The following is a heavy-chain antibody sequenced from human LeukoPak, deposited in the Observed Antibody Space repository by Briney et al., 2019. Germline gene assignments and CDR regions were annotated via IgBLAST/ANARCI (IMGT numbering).Heavy chain of an antibody. V-gene: IGHV4-59*11. D-gene: IGHD3-10*01. CDR2: IYYNGII. CDR3: AGSGGLANTGAVFDY. Sequence: PSETLSLTCIVSGDSITNHYWSLIRRPPGMGLEWIGYIYYNGIINYNPSLKSRVTISVDTSRNQFSMKLNSVTAADTAVYYCAGSGGLANTGAVFDYWGQGTLVTVSS. CDR1: GDSITNHY. J-gene: IGHJ4*02.